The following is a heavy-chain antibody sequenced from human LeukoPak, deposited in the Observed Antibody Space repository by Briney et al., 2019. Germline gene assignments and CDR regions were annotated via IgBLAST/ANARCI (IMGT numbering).Heavy chain of an antibody. V-gene: IGHV3-48*03. CDR3: ARDGEGYCRSTSCYASGPSWFDP. J-gene: IGHJ5*02. CDR1: GFTFSSYE. CDR2: ISSSGSTI. Sequence: GGSLRLSCAASGFTFSSYEMNWVRQAPGKGLEWVSYISSSGSTIYYADSVKGRFTISRDNAKNSLYLQMNSLRAEDTAVYYCARDGEGYCRSTSCYASGPSWFDPWGQGTLVTVSS. D-gene: IGHD2-2*01.